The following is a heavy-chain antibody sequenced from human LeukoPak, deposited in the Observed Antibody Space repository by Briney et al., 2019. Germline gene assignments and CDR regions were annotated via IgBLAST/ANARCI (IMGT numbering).Heavy chain of an antibody. V-gene: IGHV3-21*04. CDR3: AKEGSSWYREGAFDI. CDR1: GFTFSSYS. J-gene: IGHJ3*02. CDR2: ISSSSIYI. D-gene: IGHD6-13*01. Sequence: AGGSLRLSCAASGFTFSSYSMNWVRQAPGKGLEWVSSISSSSIYIYYADSVKGRFTISRDNAKNTLYLQMNSLRAEDTAVYYCAKEGSSWYREGAFDIWGQGTMVTVSS.